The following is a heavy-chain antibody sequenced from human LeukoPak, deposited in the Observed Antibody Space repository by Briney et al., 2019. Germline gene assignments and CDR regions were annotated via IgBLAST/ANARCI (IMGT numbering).Heavy chain of an antibody. CDR1: GFTFSSYS. J-gene: IGHJ4*02. V-gene: IGHV3-21*01. CDR2: ISSSSSYI. D-gene: IGHD6-13*01. CDR3: ARWRSSSWYEVGFDY. Sequence: GGSLRLSCAASGFTFSSYSMNWVRQAPGKGLEWVSSISSSSSYIYYADSVKGRFTISRDNAKNSLYLQMNSLRAEDTAVYYCARWRSSSWYEVGFDYWGQGTLVTVSS.